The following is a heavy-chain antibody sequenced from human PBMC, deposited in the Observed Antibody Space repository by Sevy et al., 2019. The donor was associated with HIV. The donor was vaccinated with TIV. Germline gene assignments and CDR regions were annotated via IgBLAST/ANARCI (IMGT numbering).Heavy chain of an antibody. CDR2: INTNTGNP. CDR1: GYTFTSYA. Sequence: ASVKVSCKASGYTFTSYAMNWVRQAPGQGLEWMGWINTNTGNPTYAQGFTGRFVFSLDTSVSTADLQISSLKAEDTAVYYCARGGPFGSNYYDSQNWFDPWGQGTLVTVSS. CDR3: ARGGPFGSNYYDSQNWFDP. D-gene: IGHD3-22*01. J-gene: IGHJ5*02. V-gene: IGHV7-4-1*02.